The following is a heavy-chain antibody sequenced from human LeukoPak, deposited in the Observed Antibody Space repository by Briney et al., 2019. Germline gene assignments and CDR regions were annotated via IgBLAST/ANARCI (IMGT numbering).Heavy chain of an antibody. Sequence: SETLSLTCTVSGGSISSGSYYWSWIRQPPGKGLEWIGYIYYSGSTNYSPSLKSRVTISVDTSKNQFSLKLSSVTAADTAVYYRARSEYSYGADAFDIWGQGTMVTVSS. CDR3: ARSEYSYGADAFDI. CDR1: GGSISSGSYY. CDR2: IYYSGST. V-gene: IGHV4-61*01. J-gene: IGHJ3*02. D-gene: IGHD5-18*01.